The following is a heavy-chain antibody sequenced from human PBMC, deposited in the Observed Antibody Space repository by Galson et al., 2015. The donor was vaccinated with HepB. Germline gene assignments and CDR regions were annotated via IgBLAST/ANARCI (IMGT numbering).Heavy chain of an antibody. Sequence: SVKVSCKGSGYTFTSYGISWVRQAPGQGLEWMGWISGYNGDTKYAQNFQDRVTMTTDTSTGTAYMELRSLRSDDTAMYYCARDVGTTIPGAPDYWGPGTLVTVSS. V-gene: IGHV1-18*04. CDR2: ISGYNGDT. CDR3: ARDVGTTIPGAPDY. D-gene: IGHD1-1*01. J-gene: IGHJ4*02. CDR1: GYTFTSYG.